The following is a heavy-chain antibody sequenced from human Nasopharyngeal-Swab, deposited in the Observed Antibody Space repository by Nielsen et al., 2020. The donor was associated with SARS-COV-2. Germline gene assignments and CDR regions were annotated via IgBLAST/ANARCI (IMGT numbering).Heavy chain of an antibody. CDR2: IIPIFGTA. CDR3: AREYYDSRPPSVYYYYGMDV. Sequence: SVKVSCKASGGTFSSYAISWVRQAPGQWLEWMGGIIPIFGTANYAQKFQGRVTITADESTSTAYMELSSLRSEDTAVYYCAREYYDSRPPSVYYYYGMDVWGQGTTVTVSS. V-gene: IGHV1-69*13. J-gene: IGHJ6*02. CDR1: GGTFSSYA. D-gene: IGHD3-22*01.